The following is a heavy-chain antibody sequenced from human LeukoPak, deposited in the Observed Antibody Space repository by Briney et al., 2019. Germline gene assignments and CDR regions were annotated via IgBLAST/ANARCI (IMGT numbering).Heavy chain of an antibody. J-gene: IGHJ4*02. V-gene: IGHV3-74*01. CDR1: GFTFNTYV. Sequence: GGSLRLSCAASGFTFNTYVTHWVRQAPGKGLVWVARIDTDGKTTTYADSVKGRFTISRDNAKNMLYVQMNSLRAEDTAVYYCVRDKDGYNFWGQGTPVSVSS. CDR3: VRDKDGYNF. D-gene: IGHD5-24*01. CDR2: IDTDGKTT.